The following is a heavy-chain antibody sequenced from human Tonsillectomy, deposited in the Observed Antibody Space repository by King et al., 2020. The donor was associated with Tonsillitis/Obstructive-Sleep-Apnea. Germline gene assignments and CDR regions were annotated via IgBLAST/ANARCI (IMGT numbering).Heavy chain of an antibody. CDR3: TTSGRACRSTWPEGGFRH. Sequence: QLVQSGAELKKPGESLKVSCKGSGYSLTNDWIGWVRQKPGKGLEWMGIIYPGDADTRYSPSFQDQVTLSADKSMVTAYLQWSSLKASDTAIYYCTTSGRACRSTWPEGGFRHWGQGTLVSVSS. D-gene: IGHD3-16*01. V-gene: IGHV5-51*01. CDR1: GYSLTNDW. J-gene: IGHJ1*01. CDR2: IYPGDADT.